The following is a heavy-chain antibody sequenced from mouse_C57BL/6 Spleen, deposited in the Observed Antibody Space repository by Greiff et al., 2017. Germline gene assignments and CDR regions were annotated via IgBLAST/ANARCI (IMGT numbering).Heavy chain of an antibody. CDR3: AREGGFTTVVAPTPCDY. V-gene: IGHV1-64*01. Sequence: VQLQQPGAELVKPGASVKLSCKASGYTFTSYWMHWVKQRPGQGLEWIGMIHPNSGSTNYNEKFKSKATLTVDKSSSTAYMQLSSLTSEDSAVYSCAREGGFTTVVAPTPCDYWGQGTTLTVSS. CDR1: GYTFTSYW. CDR2: IHPNSGST. J-gene: IGHJ2*01. D-gene: IGHD1-1*01.